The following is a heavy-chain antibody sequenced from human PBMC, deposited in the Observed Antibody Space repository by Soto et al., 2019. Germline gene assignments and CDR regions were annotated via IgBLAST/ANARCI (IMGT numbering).Heavy chain of an antibody. J-gene: IGHJ4*02. Sequence: QVQLVQSGAEVKKPGASVKVSCKASGYTFTSYAMHWVRQAPGQRLEWMGWINAGNGNTKYSQKFQGRVNITRDTSASTAYMELSSLRSEDTAVYYCARDVRGRVDTAMVYWGQGTLVTVSS. CDR3: ARDVRGRVDTAMVY. V-gene: IGHV1-3*01. CDR2: INAGNGNT. CDR1: GYTFTSYA. D-gene: IGHD5-18*01.